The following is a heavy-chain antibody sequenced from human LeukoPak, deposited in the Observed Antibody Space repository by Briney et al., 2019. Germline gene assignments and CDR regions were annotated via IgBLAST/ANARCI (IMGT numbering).Heavy chain of an antibody. CDR2: IRYDENNK. CDR3: AKDRDWASSAGTDFDY. V-gene: IGHV3-30*02. D-gene: IGHD6-13*01. CDR1: GFTFTSYG. Sequence: GGSLRLSCAASGFTFTSYGMHWVRQAPGKGLEWVAFIRYDENNKYYPDSVKGRFTISRDNSKNTLYLQMNSLRVEDTAVYYCAKDRDWASSAGTDFDYWGQGTLVTVSS. J-gene: IGHJ4*02.